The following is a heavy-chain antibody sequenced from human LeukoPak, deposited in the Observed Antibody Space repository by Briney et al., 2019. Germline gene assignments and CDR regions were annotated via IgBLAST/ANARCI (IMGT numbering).Heavy chain of an antibody. Sequence: ASVKVSCKASGYTFTSYGISWVRQAPGQGLEWMGWISAYNGNTNYAQKLQGRVTMTTDTSTSTAYMELRSLRSDDTAVHYCARDSPRVGATKRFDYWGQGTLVTVSS. CDR1: GYTFTSYG. CDR3: ARDSPRVGATKRFDY. V-gene: IGHV1-18*01. D-gene: IGHD1-26*01. J-gene: IGHJ4*02. CDR2: ISAYNGNT.